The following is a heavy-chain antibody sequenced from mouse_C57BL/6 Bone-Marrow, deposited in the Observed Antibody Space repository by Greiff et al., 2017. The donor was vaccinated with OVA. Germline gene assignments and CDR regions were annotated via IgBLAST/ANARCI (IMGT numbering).Heavy chain of an antibody. CDR2: IWWDDDK. V-gene: IGHV8-8*01. J-gene: IGHJ1*03. CDR1: GFSLSTFGMG. CDR3: ARIYYYGSSYRDFDV. Sequence: QVTLKLSGPGILQPSQTLSLTCSFSGFSLSTFGMGVGWIRQPSGKGLEWLAHIWWDDDKYYNPALKSRLSISQDSSKNHVYLKVAKVDTADTAKYYGARIYYYGSSYRDFDVWGTGTTVTVSS. D-gene: IGHD1-1*01.